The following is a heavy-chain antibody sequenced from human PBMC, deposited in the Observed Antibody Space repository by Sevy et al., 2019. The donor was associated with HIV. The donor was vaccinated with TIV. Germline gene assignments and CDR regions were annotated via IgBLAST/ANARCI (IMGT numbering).Heavy chain of an antibody. CDR2: ISGSGGYT. Sequence: GGSLRLSCAASGFTFRGYAMTWVRQVPGKGLEWVSTISGSGGYTYYADSVKGRFTISRDNSKNTLYLQMNSLRVEDTAVYYCAKEEYRGYDYWGQGTRVTVSS. CDR3: AKEEYRGYDY. V-gene: IGHV3-23*01. J-gene: IGHJ4*02. CDR1: GFTFRGYA. D-gene: IGHD5-12*01.